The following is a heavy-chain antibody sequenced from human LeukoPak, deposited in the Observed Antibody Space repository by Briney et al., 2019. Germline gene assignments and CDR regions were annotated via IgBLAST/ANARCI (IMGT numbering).Heavy chain of an antibody. CDR3: ARVNYYDSSQGAFDI. CDR1: GYTFTGYY. D-gene: IGHD3-22*01. V-gene: IGHV1-2*02. Sequence: ASVKVSCKASGYTFTGYYMHWVRQAPGQGLEWMGWINPNSGGTNYAQKFQGRVTMTRDTSTSTAYMELSRLRSDDTAVYYCARVNYYDSSQGAFDIWGQGTMVTVSS. CDR2: INPNSGGT. J-gene: IGHJ3*02.